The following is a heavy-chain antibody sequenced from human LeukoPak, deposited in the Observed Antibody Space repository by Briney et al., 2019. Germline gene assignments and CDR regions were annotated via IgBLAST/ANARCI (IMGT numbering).Heavy chain of an antibody. Sequence: PSETLSLTCTVSGASVSSYFWSWIRQSPEKGLEWIGYVYHSGCSSSNPSLQSRVTISQDTSRNQVSLKMTSATAADTAVYYCAKLLGEEYWGQGTQVVVSS. V-gene: IGHV4-59*02. CDR3: AKLLGEEY. D-gene: IGHD6-6*01. CDR2: VYHSGCS. CDR1: GASVSSYF. J-gene: IGHJ4*02.